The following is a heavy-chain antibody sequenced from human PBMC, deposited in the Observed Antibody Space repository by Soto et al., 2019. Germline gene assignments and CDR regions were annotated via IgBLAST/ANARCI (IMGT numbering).Heavy chain of an antibody. V-gene: IGHV4-39*01. CDR2: IYYSGST. CDR1: GGSISSSSYY. J-gene: IGHJ4*02. Sequence: ETLSLTCTVSGGSISSSSYYWGWIRQPPGKGLEWIGSIYYSGSTYYNPSLKSRVTISVDTSKNQFSLKLSSVTAADTAVYYCATYSSSWYVVYWGQGTLVTVSS. CDR3: ATYSSSWYVVY. D-gene: IGHD6-13*01.